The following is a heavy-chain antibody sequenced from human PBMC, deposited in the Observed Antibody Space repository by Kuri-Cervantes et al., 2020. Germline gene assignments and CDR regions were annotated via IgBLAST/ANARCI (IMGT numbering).Heavy chain of an antibody. D-gene: IGHD5-12*01. CDR3: ASRGGATGSEGYYGMDV. Sequence: GGSLRLSCAASGFTFSSYAMHGVRQAPGKGLEWVAVISYDGSNKYYADSVKGRFTISRDNSKNTLYLQMNSLRAEDTAVYYCASRGGATGSEGYYGMDVWGQGTTVTVSS. CDR2: ISYDGSNK. V-gene: IGHV3-30-3*01. J-gene: IGHJ6*02. CDR1: GFTFSSYA.